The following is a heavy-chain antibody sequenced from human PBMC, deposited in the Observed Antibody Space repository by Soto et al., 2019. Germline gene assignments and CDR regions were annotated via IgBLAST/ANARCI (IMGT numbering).Heavy chain of an antibody. CDR3: ARRRGYGMDV. CDR2: IYPGDSDT. J-gene: IGHJ6*02. Sequence: GESLKISCKGSGYSFTTYWIAWVRQMPGKGLEWMGIIYPGDSDTIYSPSLQGQVTISADKSITTAYLQWSSLKASDTAIYYCARRRGYGMDVWGQGTTVTVSS. CDR1: GYSFTTYW. V-gene: IGHV5-51*01.